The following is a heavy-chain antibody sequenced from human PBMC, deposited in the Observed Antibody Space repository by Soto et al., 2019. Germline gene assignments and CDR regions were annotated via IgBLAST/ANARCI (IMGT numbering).Heavy chain of an antibody. V-gene: IGHV1-24*01. J-gene: IGHJ4*02. CDR2: FYPEDAET. CDR1: GYTLAELS. CDR3: TTGQRPIRFLEWLSRYYFDF. D-gene: IGHD3-3*01. Sequence: ASVKVSCKVSGYTLAELSMHWVRQAPGKGLEWMGGFYPEDAETIYAQNFQGRVTMTEDTSTDTAYMELSSLRSEDSAVYYCTTGQRPIRFLEWLSRYYFDFWGQGTLVTVSS.